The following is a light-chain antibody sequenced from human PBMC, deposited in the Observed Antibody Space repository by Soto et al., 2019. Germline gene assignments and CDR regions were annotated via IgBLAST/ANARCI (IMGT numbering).Light chain of an antibody. Sequence: DIQMTQSPFTLSASVGDRVTITCRASQSISSWLAWYQQKPGKAPKLLIYDASSLESGVPSRFSGSGSGTEFTLTISSLQPDDFATYYCQQYNSSPGFGGGTKVEIK. J-gene: IGKJ4*01. V-gene: IGKV1-5*01. CDR2: DAS. CDR1: QSISSW. CDR3: QQYNSSPG.